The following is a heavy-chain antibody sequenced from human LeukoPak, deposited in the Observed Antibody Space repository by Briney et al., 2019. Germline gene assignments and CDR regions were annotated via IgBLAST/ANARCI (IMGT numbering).Heavy chain of an antibody. CDR3: TTIGGDFWSGYGAFDI. Sequence: GGSLRLSCAASGFTFSGSAMHWVRQASGKGLEWVARIRSKANSSATAYAESVKGRFAISREDEKNTAFLQMNSLKTEDTVVYYCTTIGGDFWSGYGAFDIWGQGTMVTVSS. J-gene: IGHJ3*02. CDR2: IRSKANSSAT. CDR1: GFTFSGSA. V-gene: IGHV3-73*01. D-gene: IGHD3-3*01.